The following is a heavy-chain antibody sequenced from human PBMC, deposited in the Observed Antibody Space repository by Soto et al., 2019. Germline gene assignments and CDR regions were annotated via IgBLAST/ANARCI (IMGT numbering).Heavy chain of an antibody. V-gene: IGHV3-7*03. CDR1: GYTFRMSW. CDR3: ARGRGLEI. J-gene: IGHJ3*02. CDR2: IGPDGGEQ. Sequence: GGSLRLSCEASGYTFRMSWMSWVRQAPGKGLEWVANIGPDGGEQKYVDSVKGRFTISRDNAKNSLYLEMNSLRDEDTAVYYCARGRGLEIWGQGTMVTV.